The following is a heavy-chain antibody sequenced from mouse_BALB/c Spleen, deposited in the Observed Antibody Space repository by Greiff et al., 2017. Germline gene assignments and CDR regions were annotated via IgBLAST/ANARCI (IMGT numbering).Heavy chain of an antibody. CDR2: ISDGGSYT. J-gene: IGHJ3*01. V-gene: IGHV5-4*02. CDR1: GFTFSDYY. D-gene: IGHD1-1*01. Sequence: EVKLMESGGGLVKPGGSLKLSCAASGFTFSDYYMYWVRQTPEKRLEWVATISDGGSYTYYPDSVKGRFTISRDNAKNNLYLQMSSLKSEDTAMYYCAREGGIITTVVETPFAYWGQGTLVTVSA. CDR3: AREGGIITTVVETPFAY.